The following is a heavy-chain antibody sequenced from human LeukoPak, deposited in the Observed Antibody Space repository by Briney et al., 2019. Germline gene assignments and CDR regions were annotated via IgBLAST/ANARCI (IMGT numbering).Heavy chain of an antibody. D-gene: IGHD3-10*01. Sequence: GGSLRLSCAASGFTFTTYVMHWVRQAPGRGLEWVAGISYVGGSNKYYGDSVKGRFTISRDNSMNTLYLQMNSLRPEDTPIYYCARERGTYWGQGTLVTVSS. J-gene: IGHJ4*02. V-gene: IGHV3-30*03. CDR1: GFTFTTYV. CDR3: ARERGTY. CDR2: ISYVGGSNK.